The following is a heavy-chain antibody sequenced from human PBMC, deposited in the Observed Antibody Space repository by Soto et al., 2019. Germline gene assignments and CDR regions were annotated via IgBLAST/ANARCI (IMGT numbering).Heavy chain of an antibody. CDR1: GFGFRNSA. J-gene: IGHJ5*02. CDR3: AKGSLQWCSPRGPCYPLDL. V-gene: IGHV3-23*01. CDR2: ITGSGDNS. Sequence: GGSLRLACAASGFGFRNSAMTWVLQAPGNGLDCISAITGSGDNSIYAGSVRGRFTMSRDNSKNIVYLQMNSLRVEDTARYFCAKGSLQWCSPRGPCYPLDLSGQGVPVTVSS. D-gene: IGHD4-4*01.